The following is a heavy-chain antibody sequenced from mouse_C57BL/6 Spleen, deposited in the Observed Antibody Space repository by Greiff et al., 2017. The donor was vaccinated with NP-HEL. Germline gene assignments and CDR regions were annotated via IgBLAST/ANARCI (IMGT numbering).Heavy chain of an antibody. CDR1: GFSLTSYG. Sequence: VQGVESGPGLVQPSQSLSITCTVSGFSLTSYGVHWVRQSPGKGLEWLGVIWSGGSTAYHAAFISRLGISKDNSKSQVFFKMNSLQADDTAIYYCARKTSHWYFDVWGTGTTVTVSS. CDR2: IWSGGST. J-gene: IGHJ1*03. V-gene: IGHV2-2*01. CDR3: ARKTSHWYFDV.